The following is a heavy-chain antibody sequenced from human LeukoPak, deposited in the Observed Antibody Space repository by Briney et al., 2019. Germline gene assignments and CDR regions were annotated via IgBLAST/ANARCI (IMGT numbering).Heavy chain of an antibody. D-gene: IGHD6-19*01. CDR3: AKGEQWLVTSFDY. V-gene: IGHV3-23*01. J-gene: IGHJ4*02. Sequence: GGSLRLSCAAAGFTFTSYAMSWVRQAPGKGLEWVSAISGSGGSTYYADSVKGRFTISRYNSKNTLYLQMNSLRAEDTAVYYCAKGEQWLVTSFDYWGQGTLVTVSS. CDR1: GFTFTSYA. CDR2: ISGSGGST.